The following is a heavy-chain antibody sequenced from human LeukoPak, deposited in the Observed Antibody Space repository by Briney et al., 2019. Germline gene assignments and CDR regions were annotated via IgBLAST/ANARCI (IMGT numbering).Heavy chain of an antibody. Sequence: GGSLRLSCAASGFTFRSYGMHWVRQAPGKGLEWVALISYNGINKYYADSLKGRFTISRDNSKNTLYLQMNSLRAEDTAVYYCAKDYDSLDYWGQGTLVTVSS. CDR2: ISYNGINK. CDR3: AKDYDSLDY. J-gene: IGHJ4*02. CDR1: GFTFRSYG. D-gene: IGHD3-3*01. V-gene: IGHV3-30*18.